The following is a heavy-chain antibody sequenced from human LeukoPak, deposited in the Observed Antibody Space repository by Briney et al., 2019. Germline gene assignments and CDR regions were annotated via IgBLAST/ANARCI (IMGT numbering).Heavy chain of an antibody. CDR2: INPHSGGT. CDR1: GYIFTGYY. Sequence: GASVKVSCKASGYIFTGYYMHWVRQAPGQGLEWMGWINPHSGGTNYAQKFQGRVTMTRDTSISTAYMDLGSLISNDTAVYYCARLYGGNSLGQMDYWGQGALVTVSS. CDR3: ARLYGGNSLGQMDY. J-gene: IGHJ4*02. D-gene: IGHD4-23*01. V-gene: IGHV1-2*02.